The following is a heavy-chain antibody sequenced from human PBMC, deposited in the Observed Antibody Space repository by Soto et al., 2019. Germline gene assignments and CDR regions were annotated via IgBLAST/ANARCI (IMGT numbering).Heavy chain of an antibody. J-gene: IGHJ6*02. V-gene: IGHV3-23*01. Sequence: VGSLRLSCAASGFTCSSYAMSWVRQAPGKGLEWVSAISGSGGSTYYADSVKGRFTISRDHSKNTLYLQMNRLRAEDTAGYYDAKVPVPYDFSTGSPYAMHVWGQGTPVTV. CDR2: ISGSGGST. CDR1: GFTCSSYA. CDR3: AKVPVPYDFSTGSPYAMHV. D-gene: IGHD3-3*01.